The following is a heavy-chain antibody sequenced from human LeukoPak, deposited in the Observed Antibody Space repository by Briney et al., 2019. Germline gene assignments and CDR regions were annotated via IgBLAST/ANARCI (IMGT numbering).Heavy chain of an antibody. CDR1: GFTFSSYW. CDR2: IKQDGSEK. J-gene: IGHJ6*03. V-gene: IGHV3-7*01. CDR3: AREFTIQSSYYYYYYMDV. D-gene: IGHD2-2*02. Sequence: PGGSLRLSCAASGFTFSSYWMSWVRQAPGKGLEWMASIKQDGSEKYYVDSVKGRFTISRDNAKNSLYLQMNSLRAEDTAVYYCAREFTIQSSYYYYYYMDVWGKGTTVTVSS.